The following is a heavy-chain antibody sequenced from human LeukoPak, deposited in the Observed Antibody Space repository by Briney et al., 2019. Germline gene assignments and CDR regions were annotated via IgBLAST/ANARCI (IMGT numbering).Heavy chain of an antibody. D-gene: IGHD7-27*01. J-gene: IGHJ3*02. CDR1: GFTFSNAW. V-gene: IGHV3-53*01. CDR3: ARDLVWGSGAFDI. CDR2: IYSGGST. Sequence: GGSLRLSCAASGFTFSNAWMSWVRQAPGKGLEWVSVIYSGGSTYYADSVKGRFTISRDNSKNTLYLQMNSLRAEDTAVYYCARDLVWGSGAFDIWGQGTMVTVSS.